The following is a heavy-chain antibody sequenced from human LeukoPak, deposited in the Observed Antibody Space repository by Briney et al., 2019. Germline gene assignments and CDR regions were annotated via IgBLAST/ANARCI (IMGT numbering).Heavy chain of an antibody. V-gene: IGHV4-34*01. CDR2: INHSGST. CDR1: GGSFSGYY. Sequence: PSETLSLTCAVYGGSFSGYYWSWIRQPPGKGLEWIGEINHSGSTNYNPSLKSRVTISVDTSKNQFSLKLSSVTAADTAVYYCARDQRITNWFDPWGQGTLVTVSS. D-gene: IGHD2-2*01. CDR3: ARDQRITNWFDP. J-gene: IGHJ5*02.